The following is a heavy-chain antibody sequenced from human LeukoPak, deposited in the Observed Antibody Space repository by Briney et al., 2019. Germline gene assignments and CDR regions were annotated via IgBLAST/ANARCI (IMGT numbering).Heavy chain of an antibody. CDR2: ISNGKT. Sequence: GGPLRLPCAASGFPFSSHAMIWVRQPPGKALEWVAAISNGKTYYADSVRGRFAISRDDSTNTVYLHMNSLRDEDTALYHCVREAGYCAPVCVKTNWFDPWGQGTLVTV. J-gene: IGHJ5*02. CDR1: GFPFSSHA. CDR3: VREAGYCAPVCVKTNWFDP. D-gene: IGHD2-15*01. V-gene: IGHV3-23*01.